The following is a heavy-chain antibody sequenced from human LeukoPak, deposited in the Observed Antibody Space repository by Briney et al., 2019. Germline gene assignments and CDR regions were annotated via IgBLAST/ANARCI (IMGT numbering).Heavy chain of an antibody. CDR3: AREQTSSITMIVVVLTGFDP. J-gene: IGHJ5*02. D-gene: IGHD3-22*01. CDR1: GGTFSSYA. CDR2: IIPILGIA. V-gene: IGHV1-69*04. Sequence: SVKVSCKASGGTFSSYAISWVRQAPGQGLEWMGRIIPILGIANYAQKFQGRVTITADKSTSTAYMELSSLRSEDTAVYYCAREQTSSITMIVVVLTGFDPWGQGTLVTVSS.